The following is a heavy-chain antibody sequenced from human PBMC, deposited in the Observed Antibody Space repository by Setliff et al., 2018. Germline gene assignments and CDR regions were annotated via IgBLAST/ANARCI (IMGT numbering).Heavy chain of an antibody. CDR2: INTDGSST. J-gene: IGHJ6*02. CDR3: ARDLDYGSGRIDMDV. Sequence: QTGGSLRLSCAASGFTFSSYWMHWVRQAPGKGLVWVSRINTDGSSTSYADSVKGRFTISRDNAKNSLYLQMNSLRAEDTAVYYCARDLDYGSGRIDMDVWGQGTTVTVSS. CDR1: GFTFSSYW. V-gene: IGHV3-74*01. D-gene: IGHD3-10*01.